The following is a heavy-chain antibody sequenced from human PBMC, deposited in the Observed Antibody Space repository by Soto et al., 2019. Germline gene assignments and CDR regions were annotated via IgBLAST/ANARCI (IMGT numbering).Heavy chain of an antibody. D-gene: IGHD1-26*01. Sequence: SETLSLTCTVSGGSISSYYWSWIRQPPGKGLEWIGYIYYSGSTNYNPSLKSRVTISVDTSKNQFSLKLSSVTAADTAVYYCARVGSYYYYYMDVWGKGTTVTVSS. CDR2: IYYSGST. CDR3: ARVGSYYYYYMDV. V-gene: IGHV4-59*12. J-gene: IGHJ6*03. CDR1: GGSISSYY.